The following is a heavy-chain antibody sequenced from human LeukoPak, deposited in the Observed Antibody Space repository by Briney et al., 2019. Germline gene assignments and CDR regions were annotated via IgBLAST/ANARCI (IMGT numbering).Heavy chain of an antibody. J-gene: IGHJ5*02. CDR3: ERDRRYCGSGGTGWFDP. CDR1: DGSITSVNYQ. V-gene: IGHV4-61*09. D-gene: IGHD3-10*01. CDR2: IYTSGRT. Sequence: KPSDTLSLTCTVSDGSITSVNYQWRSTRQSARKGLEWIGHIYTSGRTTYNPSLKSRFTISLDPSKNQFSLKLPSVTAADTAVYYCERDRRYCGSGGTGWFDPWGQGTLVTVSS.